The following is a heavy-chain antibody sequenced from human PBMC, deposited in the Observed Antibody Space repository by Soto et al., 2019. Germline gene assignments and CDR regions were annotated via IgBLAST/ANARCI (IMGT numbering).Heavy chain of an antibody. V-gene: IGHV3-53*01. J-gene: IGHJ6*02. CDR3: ARDLRGRGSPYYDFWSGYGSEYYGMDV. Sequence: GGSLRLSCAASGFTVSNTYMTWVRQPPGKGLECVSVIYTAGGTNYADSVKGRFIISRDNSKNTLYLQMNSLRAEDTAVYYCARDLRGRGSPYYDFWSGYGSEYYGMDVWGQGTTVTGSS. CDR1: GFTVSNTY. D-gene: IGHD3-3*01. CDR2: IYTAGGT.